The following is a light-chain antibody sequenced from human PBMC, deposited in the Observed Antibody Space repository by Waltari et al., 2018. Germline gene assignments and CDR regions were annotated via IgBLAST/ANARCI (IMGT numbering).Light chain of an antibody. CDR2: GVS. V-gene: IGLV2-14*01. CDR3: SSYTGSSTLVI. CDR1: SSDVGTYDY. J-gene: IGLJ2*01. Sequence: QSALTQPASVSGSPGQSITISCTGSSSDVGTYDYVSWFQHHPGKAPKLLIFGVSNRTSGVSNRFSGSKSGNTASLTISGVQAEDEADYYCSSYTGSSTLVIFGGGTKLTVL.